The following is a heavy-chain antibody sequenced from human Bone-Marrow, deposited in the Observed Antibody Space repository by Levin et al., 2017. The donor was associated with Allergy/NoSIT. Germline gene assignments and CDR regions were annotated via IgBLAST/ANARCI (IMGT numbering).Heavy chain of an antibody. CDR1: GGSFSGYF. V-gene: IGHV4-34*01. CDR2: INHRGST. D-gene: IGHD3-16*01. Sequence: SQTLSLTCRVNGGSFSGYFWTWIRQPPGKRLEWIAEINHRGSTHYNPSLTSRVTISVDSSNNQFSLRLTSVTAADTAVYFCARREPTIMTSDGPRGSFDYWGQGTLVTVSS. J-gene: IGHJ4*02. CDR3: ARREPTIMTSDGPRGSFDY.